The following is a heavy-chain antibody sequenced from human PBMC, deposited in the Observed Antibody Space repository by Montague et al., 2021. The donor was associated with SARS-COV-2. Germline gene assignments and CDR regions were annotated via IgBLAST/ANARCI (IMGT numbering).Heavy chain of an antibody. CDR1: GFTFSNYW. CDR3: ARDPGIPSAGTVGHFDS. CDR2: IHQDGNWI. J-gene: IGHJ5*01. D-gene: IGHD6-13*01. V-gene: IGHV3-7*01. Sequence: SRRLSFSASGFTFSNYWMSWVRQAPGKGPEWVANIHQDGNWIYYMDSVRGRFTISRDNARNSLYLQMSSLRDDDTAIYYCARDPGIPSAGTVGHFDSWGQGILGTVSS.